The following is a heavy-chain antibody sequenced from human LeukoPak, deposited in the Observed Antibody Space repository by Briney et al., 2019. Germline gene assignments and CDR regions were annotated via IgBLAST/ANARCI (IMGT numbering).Heavy chain of an antibody. D-gene: IGHD2-2*01. CDR2: INPNSGGT. CDR3: ARDLAGYCSSTSCSSPHYDYYYYYYMDV. Sequence: ASVKVSCKASGYTFTGYYMHWVRQAPGQGLEWMGRINPNSGGTNYAQKFQGRVTMTRDTSISTAYMELSRLRSDDTAVYYCARDLAGYCSSTSCSSPHYDYYYYYYMDVWGKGTTVTVSS. J-gene: IGHJ6*03. V-gene: IGHV1-2*06. CDR1: GYTFTGYY.